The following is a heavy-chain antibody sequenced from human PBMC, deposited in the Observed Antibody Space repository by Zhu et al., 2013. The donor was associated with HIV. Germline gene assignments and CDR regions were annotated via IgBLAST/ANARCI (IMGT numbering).Heavy chain of an antibody. Sequence: QVQLVQSGAEVKKPGASVKVSCKASGYTFISYAIHWVRQAPGQRLEWMGWINVGNGDTKSSQKFQGRVTITRDTSASTAYMELSSLRSEDTAVYYCARDRAYLYDSSGNYCDHWGQGTLVTVSS. CDR3: ARDRAYLYDSSGNYCDH. J-gene: IGHJ4*02. V-gene: IGHV1-3*01. CDR1: GYTFISYA. D-gene: IGHD3-22*01. CDR2: INVGNGDT.